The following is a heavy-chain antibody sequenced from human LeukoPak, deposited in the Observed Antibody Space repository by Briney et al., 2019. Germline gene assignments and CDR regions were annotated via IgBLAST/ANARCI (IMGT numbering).Heavy chain of an antibody. CDR3: ARLTGSSWLTEEHAFDI. V-gene: IGHV4-31*03. Sequence: SETLSLTCTVSGGSISSSSYYWGWIRQPPGKGLEWIGYIYYSGSTYYNPSLKSRVTISVDTSKNQFSLKLSSVTAADTAVYYCARLTGSSWLTEEHAFDIWGQGTMVTVSS. CDR2: IYYSGST. D-gene: IGHD6-13*01. J-gene: IGHJ3*02. CDR1: GGSISSSSYY.